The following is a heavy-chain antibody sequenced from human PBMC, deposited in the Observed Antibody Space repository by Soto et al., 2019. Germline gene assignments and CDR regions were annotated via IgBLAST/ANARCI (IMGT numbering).Heavy chain of an antibody. CDR2: VSHDGTDQ. CDR1: GFTFRHSG. Sequence: QVQLVESGGGVVQPGRSLKLSCEASGFTFRHSGMHWVRQTPGKGLEWVALVSHDGTDQYYADSVKGRFTISRDNFKNTLYLHMNSLRSDDTAVYYCARTIHGDSTGAFDYWGLGTLVTVSS. CDR3: ARTIHGDSTGAFDY. D-gene: IGHD2-21*02. J-gene: IGHJ4*02. V-gene: IGHV3-30*03.